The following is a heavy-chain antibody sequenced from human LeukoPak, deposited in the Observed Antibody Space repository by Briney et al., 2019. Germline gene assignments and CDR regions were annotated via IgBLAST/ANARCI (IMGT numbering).Heavy chain of an antibody. CDR1: GGSFRNYY. CDR2: IYDSGST. D-gene: IGHD4-17*01. Sequence: PSETLSLTCTVSGGSFRNYYWSWLRQPPGKGLEWIGYIYDSGSTNYNPSHKSRYKPSLKSRVTISVDMSKNQFSLKLTSVTAADTAVYYCATTADYGDYLALDYWGQGTLLTVSS. J-gene: IGHJ4*02. V-gene: IGHV4-59*01. CDR3: ATTADYGDYLALDY.